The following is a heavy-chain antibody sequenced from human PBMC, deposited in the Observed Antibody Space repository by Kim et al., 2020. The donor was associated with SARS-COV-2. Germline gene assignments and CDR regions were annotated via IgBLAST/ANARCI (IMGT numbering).Heavy chain of an antibody. Sequence: LTCATSGFTFSSFGMHWVRQAPGKGLEWVAVISFDGSETYYADSVKGRFTISRDNSKNTLHLQMDSLRAEDTAVYYCARGREQQVVLGWFDPWGQGTLVTVSS. V-gene: IGHV3-30*12. CDR2: ISFDGSET. CDR1: GFTFSSFG. CDR3: ARGREQQVVLGWFDP. D-gene: IGHD2-15*01. J-gene: IGHJ5*02.